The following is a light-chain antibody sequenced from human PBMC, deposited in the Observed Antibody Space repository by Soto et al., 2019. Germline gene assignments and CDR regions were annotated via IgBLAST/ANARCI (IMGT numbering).Light chain of an antibody. J-gene: IGKJ2*01. CDR2: YVS. CDR1: QSLAYIDGNTY. Sequence: EVVMTRSPLSLPVTLGQPASISCSSSQSLAYIDGNTYLAWFHQRPGQSPRRLVQYVSNRDPAVPDRFSGSRSGTEFALKISRVEPEDAGIYYCMQSTHWPPHTFGQGTKVEIK. CDR3: MQSTHWPPHT. V-gene: IGKV2-30*01.